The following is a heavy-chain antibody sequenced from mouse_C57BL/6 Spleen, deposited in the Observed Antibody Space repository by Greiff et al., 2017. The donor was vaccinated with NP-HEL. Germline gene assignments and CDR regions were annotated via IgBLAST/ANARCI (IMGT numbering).Heavy chain of an antibody. J-gene: IGHJ2*01. V-gene: IGHV1-61*01. CDR1: GYTFTSYW. D-gene: IGHD1-1*01. CDR2: IYPSDSET. CDR3: AREPTVVARGNYFDY. Sequence: QVQLQQSGAELVRPGSSVKLSCKASGYTFTSYWMDWVKQRPGQGLEWIGNIYPSDSETHYNQKFKDKATLTVDKSSSTAYMQLSSLTSEDSAVYYCAREPTVVARGNYFDYWGQGTTLTVSS.